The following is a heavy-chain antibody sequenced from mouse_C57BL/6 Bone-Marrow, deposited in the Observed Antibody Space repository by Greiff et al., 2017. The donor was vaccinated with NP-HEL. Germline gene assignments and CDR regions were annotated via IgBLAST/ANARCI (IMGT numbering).Heavy chain of an antibody. CDR3: ARTPLYPYAMDD. D-gene: IGHD2-1*01. V-gene: IGHV2-2*01. Sequence: VQLQQSGPGLVQPSQSLSITCTVSGFSLTSYGVHWVRQSPGKGLEWLGVIWSGGSTDYNAAFISRLSISKDNPKSQVFFKRNSLQADDTAIYYCARTPLYPYAMDDWGQGTSVTVSS. J-gene: IGHJ4*01. CDR1: GFSLTSYG. CDR2: IWSGGST.